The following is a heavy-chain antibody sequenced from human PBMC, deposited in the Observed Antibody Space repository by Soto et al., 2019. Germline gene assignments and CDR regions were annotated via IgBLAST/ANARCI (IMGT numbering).Heavy chain of an antibody. J-gene: IGHJ4*02. Sequence: QVQLVQSGAEVKKPGASVKVSCKASGYTFTGYYMHWVRQAPGQGLEWMGWINPNSGGTNYAQKFQGWVTMTRDTSISTAYMELSRLRSDDTAVYYCARGYYYGSGSPKNYFDYWGQGTLVTVSS. D-gene: IGHD3-10*01. CDR1: GYTFTGYY. V-gene: IGHV1-2*04. CDR2: INPNSGGT. CDR3: ARGYYYGSGSPKNYFDY.